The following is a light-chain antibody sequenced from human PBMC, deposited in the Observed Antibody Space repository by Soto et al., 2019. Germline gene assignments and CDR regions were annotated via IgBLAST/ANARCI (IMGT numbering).Light chain of an antibody. CDR1: TSSSGSNY. Sequence: SFLAHPPSASGTPGDGFTMSCSGSTSSSGSNYVYWYQQLPGTATKLLIYMNNQRPSGVPDRFSGSKSGTSASLAISGLSSDDEADYFCATWHDPLNGFYVFGNGNTVTVL. J-gene: IGLJ1*01. CDR2: MNN. V-gene: IGLV1-47*01. CDR3: ATWHDPLNGFYV.